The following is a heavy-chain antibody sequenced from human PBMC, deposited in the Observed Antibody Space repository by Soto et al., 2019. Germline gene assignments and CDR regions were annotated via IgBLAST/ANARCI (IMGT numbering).Heavy chain of an antibody. V-gene: IGHV1-18*01. CDR1: GYSFATSG. CDR2: ISAYNGNT. CDR3: ARAGHYYDSSGYAD. D-gene: IGHD3-22*01. Sequence: QVKLVQFGTEVKKPGASVKVSCKASGYSFATSGISWVRQAPGQGLEWMGWISAYNGNTNYEQKLQDRVTMTTDTSTSTAYLELRSLRSDDTAVYYCARAGHYYDSSGYADWGQGTLVTVSS. J-gene: IGHJ4*02.